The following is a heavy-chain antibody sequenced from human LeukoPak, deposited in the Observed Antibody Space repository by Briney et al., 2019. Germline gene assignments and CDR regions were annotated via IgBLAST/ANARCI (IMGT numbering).Heavy chain of an antibody. Sequence: GASVTVSCTASGYTFTVQFIHWLRQAPGQGLEWMGRIDPPSGTPHYAQKFQDTVTLTRDTSIGTAYLEVHRPQSDDTAVYYCARSGFSTGFYLDFWGRGTLISVSS. CDR3: ARSGFSTGFYLDF. J-gene: IGHJ4*02. CDR2: IDPPSGTP. D-gene: IGHD6-19*01. V-gene: IGHV1-2*06. CDR1: GYTFTVQF.